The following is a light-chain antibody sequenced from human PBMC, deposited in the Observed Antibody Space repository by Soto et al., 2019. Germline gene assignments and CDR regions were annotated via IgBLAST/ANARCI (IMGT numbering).Light chain of an antibody. CDR3: QQYNNWPPLT. Sequence: EVEMTQSPATLSVSPGERATLSCRASQSVSRNLAWYQQKPGQAPRLLIHGASTRATDIPARFSGSGSGTEFTLTINSLQSEDFAVYYCQQYNNWPPLTFGQGTRLELK. J-gene: IGKJ5*01. CDR2: GAS. CDR1: QSVSRN. V-gene: IGKV3-15*01.